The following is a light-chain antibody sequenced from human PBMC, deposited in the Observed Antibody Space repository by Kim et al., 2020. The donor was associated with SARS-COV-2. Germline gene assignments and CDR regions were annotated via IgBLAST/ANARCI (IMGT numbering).Light chain of an antibody. CDR2: EDN. CDR3: QAWGSRTVV. CDR1: KLEDKY. Sequence: SYELTQPPSVSVSPGQTASITCSGDKLEDKYVYWYQQKPGQSPVLVIYEDNKRPSGIPERFSASNSENTATLTISGTQAIDEGDYYCQAWGSRTVVFGGGTKVTVL. J-gene: IGLJ2*01. V-gene: IGLV3-1*01.